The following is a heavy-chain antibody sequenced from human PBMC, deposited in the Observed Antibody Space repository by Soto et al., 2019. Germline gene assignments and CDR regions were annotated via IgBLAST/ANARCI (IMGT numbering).Heavy chain of an antibody. V-gene: IGHV4-34*01. CDR3: ERGRYDFWCCYYGVRYLGADY. J-gene: IGHJ4*02. Sequence: SETLSLTCAVYGGSFSGYYWSWIRQPPGKGLEWIGEIYHSGSTNYNPSLKSRVTISVDTSKNQFSLKLSSVTAADTAVYYCERGRYDFWCCYYGVRYLGADYWGQLSLVTVSA. D-gene: IGHD3-3*01. CDR1: GGSFSGYY. CDR2: IYHSGST.